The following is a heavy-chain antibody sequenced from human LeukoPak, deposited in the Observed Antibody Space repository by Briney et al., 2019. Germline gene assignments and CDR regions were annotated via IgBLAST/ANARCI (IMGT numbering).Heavy chain of an antibody. V-gene: IGHV1-69*13. CDR1: GGTFSSHA. J-gene: IGHJ5*02. Sequence: SVKVSCKASGGTFSSHAISWVRQAPGQGLEWMGGIIPIFGTANYAQKLQGRVTITADESTSTACMELSSLRSEDTAVYYCARDYSSSNWFDPWGQGTLVTVSS. CDR3: ARDYSSSNWFDP. CDR2: IIPIFGTA. D-gene: IGHD6-6*01.